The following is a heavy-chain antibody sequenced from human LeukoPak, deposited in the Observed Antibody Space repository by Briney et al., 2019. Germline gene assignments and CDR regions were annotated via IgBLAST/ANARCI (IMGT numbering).Heavy chain of an antibody. CDR2: ITDSGNTI. J-gene: IGHJ6*02. CDR1: GFTFSDYN. CDR3: ARSIGLTGGGVDV. V-gene: IGHV3-11*01. Sequence: PGGSLRLSCAASGFTFSDYNMNWVRQAPGKGLEWVSYITDSGNTIHYADSVKGRFTISRDNAKNSLYLQMNILRAEDTAVYYCARSIGLTGGGVDVWGQGTTVTVSS. D-gene: IGHD3-9*01.